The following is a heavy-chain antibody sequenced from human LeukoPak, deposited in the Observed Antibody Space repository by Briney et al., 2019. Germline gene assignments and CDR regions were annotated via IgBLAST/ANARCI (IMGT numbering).Heavy chain of an antibody. V-gene: IGHV3-33*01. Sequence: GGSLRLSCAASGFTFSSYGMHWVRQAPGKGLEWVAVIWYDGSNKYYADSVKGRFTISRDNSKNTLYLQMNSLRAEGTAVYYCARDSGHYDILYYFDYWGQGTLVTVSS. CDR2: IWYDGSNK. CDR3: ARDSGHYDILYYFDY. J-gene: IGHJ4*02. D-gene: IGHD3-9*01. CDR1: GFTFSSYG.